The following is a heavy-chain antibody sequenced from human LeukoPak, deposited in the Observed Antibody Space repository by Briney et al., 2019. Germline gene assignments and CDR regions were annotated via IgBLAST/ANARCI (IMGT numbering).Heavy chain of an antibody. CDR1: GGSISSSSYY. D-gene: IGHD3-10*01. V-gene: IGHV4-39*01. J-gene: IGHJ4*02. CDR2: IYYSGST. Sequence: SETLSLTCTVSGGSISSSSYYWGWIRQPPGKGLEWIGSIYYSGSTYYNPSLKSRVTISVDTSKNQFSLKLSSVTAADTAVYYCASSLLVTYYYGSGSYYTPPLYFDYWGQGTLVTVSS. CDR3: ASSLLVTYYYGSGSYYTPPLYFDY.